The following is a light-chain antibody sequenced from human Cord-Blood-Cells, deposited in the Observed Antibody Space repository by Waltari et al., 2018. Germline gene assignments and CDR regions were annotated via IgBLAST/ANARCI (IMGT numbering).Light chain of an antibody. J-gene: IGLJ2*01. Sequence: QSALTQPTHVSRSPGRSVTLSCTVPSSDFWSYYLVSWYQQHPGKAPKRMIYEGSKRPSGVSNRFSGSKSGNTASLTISGLQAEDEADYYCCSYAGSSTFEVFGGGTKLTVL. CDR2: EGS. CDR3: CSYAGSSTFEV. V-gene: IGLV2-23*03. CDR1: SSDFWSYYL.